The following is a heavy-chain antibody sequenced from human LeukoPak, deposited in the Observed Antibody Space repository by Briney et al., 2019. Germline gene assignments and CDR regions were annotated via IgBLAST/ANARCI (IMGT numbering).Heavy chain of an antibody. CDR2: ISGSGGST. V-gene: IGHV3-23*01. Sequence: GGSLRLSCAASGFTFSDYYMSWIRQAPGKGLEWVSAISGSGGSTYYADSVKGRFTISRDNSKNTLYLQMNSLRAEDTAVYYCAKFWRLGELSPDYWGQGTLVTVSS. CDR3: AKFWRLGELSPDY. J-gene: IGHJ4*02. CDR1: GFTFSDYY. D-gene: IGHD3-16*02.